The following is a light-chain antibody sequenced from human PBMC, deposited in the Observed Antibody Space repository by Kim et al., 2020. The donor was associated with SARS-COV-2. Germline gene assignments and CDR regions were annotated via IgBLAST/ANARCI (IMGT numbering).Light chain of an antibody. CDR2: GKD. CDR3: NSRDSGGNQIEI. J-gene: IGLJ2*01. CDR1: SLRTYY. Sequence: SSELTQDPAVSVALGQTVRITCQGDSLRTYYASWYQQRPGQAPVLVFYGKDSRPSGIPDRFSGSGSGTTASLTITGAQAEDEADYYCNSRDSGGNQIEIFGGGTQLTVL. V-gene: IGLV3-19*01.